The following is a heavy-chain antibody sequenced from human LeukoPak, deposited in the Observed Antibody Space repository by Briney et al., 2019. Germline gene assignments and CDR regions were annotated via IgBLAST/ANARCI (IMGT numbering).Heavy chain of an antibody. Sequence: GASVKVSCKASGYTFSTYGLMWVRQAPGQGLESMGWINTNNGNTNYAQKFQGRVTMTTDTSTSTGYMELRSLRSDDTAVYYCARKRCTGDCYLFDPWGQGTLVTVSS. CDR3: ARKRCTGDCYLFDP. J-gene: IGHJ5*02. V-gene: IGHV1-18*01. CDR2: INTNNGNT. D-gene: IGHD2-21*02. CDR1: GYTFSTYG.